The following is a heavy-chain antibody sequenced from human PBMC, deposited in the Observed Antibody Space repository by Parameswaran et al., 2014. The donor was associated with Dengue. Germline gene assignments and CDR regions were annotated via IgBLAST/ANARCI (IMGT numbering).Heavy chain of an antibody. Sequence: WVRQAPGQGLEWMGWMNPNSGNTGYAQKFQGRVTMTRNTSISTAYMELSSLRSEDTAVYYCARGRIVGTDIVVVPAAYMVYNWFDPWGQGTLVTVSS. J-gene: IGHJ5*02. D-gene: IGHD2-2*01. CDR3: ARGRIVGTDIVVVPAAYMVYNWFDP. V-gene: IGHV1-8*01. CDR2: MNPNSGNT.